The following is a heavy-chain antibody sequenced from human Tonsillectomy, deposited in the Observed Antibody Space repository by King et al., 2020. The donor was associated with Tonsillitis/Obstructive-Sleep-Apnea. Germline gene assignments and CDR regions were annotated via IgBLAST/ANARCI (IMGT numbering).Heavy chain of an antibody. CDR2: ISWNSGRI. CDR3: AKDSAIAVAGTLGFDY. V-gene: IGHV3-9*01. Sequence: DVQLVESGGGLVQPGRSLRLSCAASGFTFDDYAMHWVRQAPGKGLEGVSGISWNSGRIDYVDSVKGRFTISRDNAKNSLNLQINNLRAEDTALYYCAKDSAIAVAGTLGFDYWGQGTLVTVSS. CDR1: GFTFDDYA. D-gene: IGHD6-19*01. J-gene: IGHJ4*02.